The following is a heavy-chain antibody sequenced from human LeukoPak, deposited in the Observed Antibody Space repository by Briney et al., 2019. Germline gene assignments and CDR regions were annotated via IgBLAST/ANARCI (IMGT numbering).Heavy chain of an antibody. CDR2: ISYDGAEK. CDR3: ARRQTGFGNFDY. D-gene: IGHD3-10*01. V-gene: IGHV3-30-3*01. CDR1: GITFDDYA. J-gene: IGHJ4*02. Sequence: GGSLRLSCAASGITFDDYAMHWVRQAPGKGLEWVAGISYDGAEKYLADAVKGRFTISKDNSKNTLYLQMNSLRADDTALYYCARRQTGFGNFDYWGQGTLVTVSS.